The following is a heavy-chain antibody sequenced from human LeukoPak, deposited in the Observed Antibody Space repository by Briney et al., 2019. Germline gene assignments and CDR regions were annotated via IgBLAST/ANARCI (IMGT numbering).Heavy chain of an antibody. CDR3: ARGYPTFTVTTRGWAFDI. CDR1: GGSISSGGYS. J-gene: IGHJ3*02. Sequence: PSETLSLTCAVSGGSISSGGYSWSWIRQPPGKGLEWIGYIYHSGSTYYNPSLKSRVTISVDRSKDQFSLKLSSVTAADTAVYYCARGYPTFTVTTRGWAFDIWGQGTMVTVSS. CDR2: IYHSGST. V-gene: IGHV4-30-2*01. D-gene: IGHD4-17*01.